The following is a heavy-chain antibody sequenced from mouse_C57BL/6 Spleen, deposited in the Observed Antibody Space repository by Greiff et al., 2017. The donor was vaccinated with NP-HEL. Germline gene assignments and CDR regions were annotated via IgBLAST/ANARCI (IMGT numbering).Heavy chain of an antibody. D-gene: IGHD1-1*01. V-gene: IGHV5-4*01. CDR2: ISDGGSYT. CDR3: ARDDYYDHYYAMDY. Sequence: DVKLVESGGGLVKPGGSLKLSCAASGFTFSSYAMSWVRQTPEKRLEWVATISDGGSYTYYPDNVKGRFTISRDNAKNNLYLQMSHLKSEDTAMYYCARDDYYDHYYAMDYWGQGTSVTVSS. CDR1: GFTFSSYA. J-gene: IGHJ4*01.